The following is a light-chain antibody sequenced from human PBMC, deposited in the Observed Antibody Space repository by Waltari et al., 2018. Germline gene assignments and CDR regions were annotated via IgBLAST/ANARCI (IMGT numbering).Light chain of an antibody. CDR3: QTWDTGVV. Sequence: QLVLTQPPSASASLGASVRLTCTLTSGHSSYAIAWHQQRPEKGPRYLMRLSSDGSHTKGDGIPDRFSGSSSGAERYLIISSHQSEDEADYYCQTWDTGVVFGGGTKLTVL. V-gene: IGLV4-69*01. CDR1: SGHSSYA. J-gene: IGLJ2*01. CDR2: LSSDGSH.